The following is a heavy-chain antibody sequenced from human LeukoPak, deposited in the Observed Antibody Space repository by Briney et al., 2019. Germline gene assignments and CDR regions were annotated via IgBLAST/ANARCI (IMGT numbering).Heavy chain of an antibody. V-gene: IGHV3-30*01. CDR1: GFTFGTHA. Sequence: GGSLRLSCAASGFTFGTHAMTWVRQAPGKGLEWVAVISYDGSDKYSADSVKGRFTISRDNSKNTLYLQMNSLRAEDTAVYYCARDVSGSSYYYLDYWGQGTLVTVSS. CDR2: ISYDGSDK. D-gene: IGHD6-13*01. J-gene: IGHJ4*02. CDR3: ARDVSGSSYYYLDY.